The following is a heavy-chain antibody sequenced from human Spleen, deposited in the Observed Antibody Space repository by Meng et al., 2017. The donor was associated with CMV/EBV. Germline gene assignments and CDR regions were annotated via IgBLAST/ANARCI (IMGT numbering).Heavy chain of an antibody. D-gene: IGHD2-2*02. CDR3: ARDMGLGYCSSTSCYTLPGY. CDR2: ISSSSSYI. CDR1: SDS. V-gene: IGHV3-21*01. Sequence: SDSINWVRQAPGKGLEWVSSISSSSSYIYYADSVKGRFTISRDNAKNSLYLQMNSLRAEDTAVYYCARDMGLGYCSSTSCYTLPGYWGQGTLVTVSS. J-gene: IGHJ4*02.